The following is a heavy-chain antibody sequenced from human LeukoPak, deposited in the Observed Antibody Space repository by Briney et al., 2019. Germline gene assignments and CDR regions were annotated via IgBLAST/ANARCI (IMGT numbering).Heavy chain of an antibody. CDR3: AVGYCSGGSCSGNDGDY. V-gene: IGHV3-72*01. CDR1: GFTLSDHY. Sequence: PGGSLRLSCAASGFTLSDHYMDWVRRAPGKGLEWVGRTRNKANSYTTEHAASVKGRFTISRDDSKNSLHLQMNSLRTEDTAVYYCAVGYCSGGSCSGNDGDYWGQGTLVTVSS. J-gene: IGHJ4*02. D-gene: IGHD2-15*01. CDR2: TRNKANSYTT.